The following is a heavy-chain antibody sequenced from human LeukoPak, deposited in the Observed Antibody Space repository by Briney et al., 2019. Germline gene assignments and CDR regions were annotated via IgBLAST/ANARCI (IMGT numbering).Heavy chain of an antibody. CDR3: ARGFGRFGELFKWTPYYFDH. CDR2: INHSGST. Sequence: SETLSLTCTVSGYSISSGYYWSWIRQPPGKGLEWIGEINHSGSTNYNPSLKSRVTISVDTSKNQFSLKLSSVTAADTAVYYCARGFGRFGELFKWTPYYFDHWGQGTLVTVSS. D-gene: IGHD3-10*01. CDR1: GYSISSGYY. J-gene: IGHJ4*02. V-gene: IGHV4-38-2*02.